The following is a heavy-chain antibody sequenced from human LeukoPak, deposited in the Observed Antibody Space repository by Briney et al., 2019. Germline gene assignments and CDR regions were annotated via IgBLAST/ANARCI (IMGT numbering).Heavy chain of an antibody. CDR2: IKEDGREK. D-gene: IGHD1-20*01. CDR1: GLTFSSYW. J-gene: IGHJ5*02. CDR3: ARVILAKSTITGTPSGNWFDP. Sequence: GGSQRLSCAASGLTFSSYWMSWVRQAPGKGLEWVANIKEDGREKYYVDSVKGRFTISRDNAKNSLYLQMNSLRAEDTAVYYCARVILAKSTITGTPSGNWFDPWGQGTLVTVSS. V-gene: IGHV3-7*01.